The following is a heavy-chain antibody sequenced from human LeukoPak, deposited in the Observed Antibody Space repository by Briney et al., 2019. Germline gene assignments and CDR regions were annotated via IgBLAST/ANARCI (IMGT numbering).Heavy chain of an antibody. CDR1: GFTFSSYW. D-gene: IGHD3-22*01. J-gene: IGHJ3*02. V-gene: IGHV3-23*01. Sequence: GGSLRLSCAASGFTFSSYWMSWVRQAPGKGLEWVSAISGSGGSTYYADSVKGRFTISRDNSKNTLYLQMNSLRAEDTAVYYCAKAGVVITTPSAFDIWGQGTMVTVSS. CDR2: ISGSGGST. CDR3: AKAGVVITTPSAFDI.